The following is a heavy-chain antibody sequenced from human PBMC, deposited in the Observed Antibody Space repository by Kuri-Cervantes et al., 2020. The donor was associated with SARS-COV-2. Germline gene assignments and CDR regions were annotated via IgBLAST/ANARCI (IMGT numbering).Heavy chain of an antibody. V-gene: IGHV3-30*02. CDR2: IRYDGSNK. Sequence: GESLKISCAASGLTFSSYGMHWVRQAPGKGLEWVAFIRYDGSNKYYADSVKGRFTISRDNSKNTLYLQMNSLRAEDTAVYYCAKDKSVNFAKNYFDYWGQGTLVTVSS. D-gene: IGHD3-9*01. CDR3: AKDKSVNFAKNYFDY. J-gene: IGHJ4*02. CDR1: GLTFSSYG.